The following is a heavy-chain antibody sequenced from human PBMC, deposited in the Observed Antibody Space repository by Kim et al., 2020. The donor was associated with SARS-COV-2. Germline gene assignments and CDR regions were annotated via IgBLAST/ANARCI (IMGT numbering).Heavy chain of an antibody. CDR3: AGMWT. Sequence: GGSLRLTCAVSGFIFSNYDMSWVRQAPGKGLEWVSGIGGSGDIKHYADSVKGRFTIARDNSENILYLQMNRLRVEDTAVYYWAGMWTWGRGTLVTVSS. J-gene: IGHJ5*02. D-gene: IGHD2-21*01. V-gene: IGHV3-23*01. CDR2: IGGSGDIK. CDR1: GFIFSNYD.